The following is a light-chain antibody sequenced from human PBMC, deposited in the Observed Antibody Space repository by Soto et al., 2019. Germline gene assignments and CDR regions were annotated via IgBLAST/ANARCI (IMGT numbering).Light chain of an antibody. CDR1: QSISSW. J-gene: IGKJ1*01. CDR3: HHYNSYSSWT. CDR2: DAS. Sequence: DIRMIQTTHTLSASVADRVTITSRASQSISSWWAWYQQKPGKAPKLLIYDASSLKSGVPSRFSGCGSGTEVTVSISTMHRVDFETYASHHYNSYSSWTFGQGTKVDIK. V-gene: IGKV1-5*01.